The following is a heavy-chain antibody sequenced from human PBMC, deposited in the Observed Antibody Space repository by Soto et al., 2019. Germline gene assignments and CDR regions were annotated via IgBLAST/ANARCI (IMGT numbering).Heavy chain of an antibody. CDR2: IYPGDSDT. Sequence: RRMIEKNLEWMGIIYPGDSDTRYSPSFQGQVTISADKSITPAYLQWSSLKASDTAMYYCARGYCTTTICDPWFDPWGQGTLVTVSS. V-gene: IGHV5-51*01. CDR3: ARGYCTTTICDPWFDP. D-gene: IGHD2-2*01. J-gene: IGHJ5*02.